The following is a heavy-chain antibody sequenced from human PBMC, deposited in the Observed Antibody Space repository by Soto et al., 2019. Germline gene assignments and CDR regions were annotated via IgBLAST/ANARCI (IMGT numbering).Heavy chain of an antibody. CDR1: GGSVTSGGHS. Sequence: QLQLQESGSGQVKPSQTLSLTCVVSGGSVTSGGHSWSWIRQSPGKGLEWVGSIYRSEYAYYSPSLRSRVAISVDRSNNQVSLRMTSVTAADTAIYYCARGDTRLGELSHDYWGQGTLVTVSS. CDR2: IYRSEYA. V-gene: IGHV4-30-2*06. J-gene: IGHJ4*02. D-gene: IGHD3-16*02. CDR3: ARGDTRLGELSHDY.